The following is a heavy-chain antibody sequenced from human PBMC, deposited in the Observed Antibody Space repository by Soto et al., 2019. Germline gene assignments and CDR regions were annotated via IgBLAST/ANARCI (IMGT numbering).Heavy chain of an antibody. V-gene: IGHV4-30-4*01. J-gene: IGHJ4*02. D-gene: IGHD5-18*01. CDR1: GGSISSGDYY. CDR3: ASSSYGYTFYDY. Sequence: SETLSLTCTVSGGSISSGDYYWSWIRQPPGKGLEWIGYIYYSGSTYYNPSLKSRVTISVDTSKNQFSLKLSSVTAADTAVYYCASSSYGYTFYDYWGQGTLVTVFS. CDR2: IYYSGST.